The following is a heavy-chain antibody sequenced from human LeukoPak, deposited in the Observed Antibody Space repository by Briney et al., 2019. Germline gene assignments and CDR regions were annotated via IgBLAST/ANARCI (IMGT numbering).Heavy chain of an antibody. D-gene: IGHD5-24*01. J-gene: IGHJ4*02. CDR1: GGSISSYY. CDR2: IYYSGST. CDR3: GRHSYRGWLQFFDY. V-gene: IGHV4-59*01. Sequence: SETLSLTCTVSGGSISSYYWSWIRQPPGKGLEWIGYIYYSGSTNYNPSLKSRVTISVDTSKNQFSLKLSSVTAADTAVYYCGRHSYRGWLQFFDYWGQGTRVTVSS.